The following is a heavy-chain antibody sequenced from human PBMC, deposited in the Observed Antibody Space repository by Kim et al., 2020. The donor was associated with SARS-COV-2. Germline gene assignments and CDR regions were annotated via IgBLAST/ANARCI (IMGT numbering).Heavy chain of an antibody. V-gene: IGHV3-30*04. D-gene: IGHD3-22*01. Sequence: GGSLRLSCAASGFTFSSDAMHWVRQAPGKGLEWVAVISYDGSNKYYADSVKGRFTISRDNSKNTLYLQMNSLRAEDTAVYYCARDVGDYYDSSGYFDYWGQGPLVTVSS. CDR3: ARDVGDYYDSSGYFDY. J-gene: IGHJ4*02. CDR1: GFTFSSDA. CDR2: ISYDGSNK.